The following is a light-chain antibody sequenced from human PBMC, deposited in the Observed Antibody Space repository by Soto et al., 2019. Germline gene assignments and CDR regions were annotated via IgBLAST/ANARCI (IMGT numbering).Light chain of an antibody. V-gene: IGKV4-1*01. CDR1: RSVLYSSNNKNY. CDR3: QQYYSTPRT. J-gene: IGKJ1*01. Sequence: DIVMTQSEDSLAVSLGERATINCKSSRSVLYSSNNKNYLAWYQQKPGQPPKLLIYWASSRESGVPGRFSGSGSGTDFTLTISSLQAEDVAVYYCQQYYSTPRTFGQGTKV. CDR2: WAS.